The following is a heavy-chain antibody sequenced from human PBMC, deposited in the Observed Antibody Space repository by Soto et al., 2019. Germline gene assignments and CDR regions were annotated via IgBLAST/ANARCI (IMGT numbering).Heavy chain of an antibody. Sequence: ASVKVSCKASGYTFTSYAMHWVRQATGQRLEWMGWINAGNGNTKYSQKFQGRVTITRDTSASTAYMELSSLRSEDTAVYYCARVQGSGYDYAFDYWGQGTLVTVSS. D-gene: IGHD5-12*01. J-gene: IGHJ4*02. CDR3: ARVQGSGYDYAFDY. CDR1: GYTFTSYA. V-gene: IGHV1-3*01. CDR2: INAGNGNT.